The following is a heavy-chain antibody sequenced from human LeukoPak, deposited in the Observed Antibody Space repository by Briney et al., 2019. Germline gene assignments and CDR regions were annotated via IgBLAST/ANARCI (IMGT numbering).Heavy chain of an antibody. CDR1: GYTFTSYA. CDR3: ARDVDPYYDDSSDAFDI. Sequence: GASVKVSCKASGYTFTSYAMNWVRQAPGQGLEWMGWINTNTGNPTYAQGFTGRFVFSLDTSVSTAYLQISSLKAEDTAVYYCARDVDPYYDDSSDAFDIWGQGTMVTVSS. J-gene: IGHJ3*02. D-gene: IGHD3-22*01. V-gene: IGHV7-4-1*02. CDR2: INTNTGNP.